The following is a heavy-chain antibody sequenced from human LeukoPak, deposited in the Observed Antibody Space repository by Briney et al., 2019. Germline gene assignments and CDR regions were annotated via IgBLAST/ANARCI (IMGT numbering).Heavy chain of an antibody. Sequence: PGGSLRLSCAASGFTFSDYYMSRIRQAPGKGLEWVSYISSSGSTIYYADSVKGRFTISRDNAKNSLYLQVNSLRAEDTAVYYCARDYYYDSSGYFHYWGQGTLVTVSS. CDR3: ARDYYYDSSGYFHY. CDR1: GFTFSDYY. D-gene: IGHD3-22*01. V-gene: IGHV3-11*01. J-gene: IGHJ4*02. CDR2: ISSSGSTI.